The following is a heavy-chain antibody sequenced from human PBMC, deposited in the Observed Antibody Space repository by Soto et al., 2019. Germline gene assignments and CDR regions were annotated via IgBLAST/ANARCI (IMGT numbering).Heavy chain of an antibody. CDR3: ARNVINGCAPHYCYYGMDV. Sequence: ASVKVSCKASGDTFTRYAISWARQAPGQGLEWMGGIIPSIGTANYAQKFQGRVTITADASTSTAYMELSSLRSEDTAVYYCARNVINGCAPHYCYYGMDVWGQGTTVTVSS. CDR1: GDTFTRYA. V-gene: IGHV1-69*13. D-gene: IGHD3-10*01. CDR2: IIPSIGTA. J-gene: IGHJ6*02.